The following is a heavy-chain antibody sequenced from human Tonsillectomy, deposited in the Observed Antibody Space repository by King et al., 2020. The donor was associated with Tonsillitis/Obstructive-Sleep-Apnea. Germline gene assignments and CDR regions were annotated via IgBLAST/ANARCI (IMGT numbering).Heavy chain of an antibody. CDR1: GGTFSSYA. CDR2: IIPLFGTA. D-gene: IGHD5-12*01. Sequence: VQLVQSGAEVKKPGSSVKVSCKASGGTFSSYAISWVRQAPGQGLEWMGGIIPLFGTANYAQKFQGRVTITADESTSTAYMELSSLGSEDTAVVYCARVIGYSGDDNDYYYYYMDVWGKGTTVTVSS. J-gene: IGHJ6*03. V-gene: IGHV1-69*01. CDR3: ARVIGYSGDDNDYYYYYMDV.